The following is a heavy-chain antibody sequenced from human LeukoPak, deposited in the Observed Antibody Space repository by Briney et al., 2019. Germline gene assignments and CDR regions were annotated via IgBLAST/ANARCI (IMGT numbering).Heavy chain of an antibody. V-gene: IGHV4-38-2*02. CDR2: IYHSGST. D-gene: IGHD5-12*01. CDR3: ARDERDVDRPLTY. CDR1: GYSISSGYF. Sequence: SETLSLTCTVSGYSISSGYFWGWIRQPPGKGLECIGTIYHSGSTYYNPSLKSRVTISVDTSKNQFYLKVTSVTAADTAVYFCARDERDVDRPLTYWGQGTLVTVSS. J-gene: IGHJ4*02.